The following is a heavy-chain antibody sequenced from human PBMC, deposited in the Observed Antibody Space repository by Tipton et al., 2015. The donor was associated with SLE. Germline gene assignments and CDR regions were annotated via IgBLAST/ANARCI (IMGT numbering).Heavy chain of an antibody. CDR3: STRPPPHGDFPLDY. J-gene: IGHJ4*02. CDR1: GFTFSRYA. V-gene: IGHV3-15*07. CDR2: IKSKTDAETT. D-gene: IGHD4-17*01. Sequence: SGFTFSRYAMHWVRQAPGKGLEWVGRIKSKTDAETTDYAASVKGRFSISRDDSKNTLFLQMNGLKTEDTAVYYCSTRPPPHGDFPLDYWGQGTLVTVSS.